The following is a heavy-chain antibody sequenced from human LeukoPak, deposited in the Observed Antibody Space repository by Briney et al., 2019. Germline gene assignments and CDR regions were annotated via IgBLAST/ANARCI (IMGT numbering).Heavy chain of an antibody. CDR3: ARPSTYYYDSSGYYFDY. CDR2: ISPRGGST. V-gene: IGHV1-46*01. CDR1: GYTFTSNY. J-gene: IGHJ4*02. Sequence: ASVKVSCKAFGYTFTSNYMHWVRQAPGQGPEWMGVISPRGGSTTYAQKFQGRVTLTRDMSTSTVYMELSSLRSEDTAVYYCARPSTYYYDSSGYYFDYWGQGTLVTVSS. D-gene: IGHD3-22*01.